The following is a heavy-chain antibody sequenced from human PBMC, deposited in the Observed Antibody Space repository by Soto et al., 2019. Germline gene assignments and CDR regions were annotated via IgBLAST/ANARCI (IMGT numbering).Heavy chain of an antibody. CDR2: ISAYNGNT. V-gene: IGHV1-18*01. D-gene: IGHD6-13*01. Sequence: ASVKVSCKASGYTFTSYGISWVRQAPGQGLEWMGWISAYNGNTNYAQKLQGRVTMTTDTSTSTAYMELRSLRSDDTAVYYCATDRLYSSTPNWFAPWGQRTLVTVSS. CDR3: ATDRLYSSTPNWFAP. J-gene: IGHJ5*02. CDR1: GYTFTSYG.